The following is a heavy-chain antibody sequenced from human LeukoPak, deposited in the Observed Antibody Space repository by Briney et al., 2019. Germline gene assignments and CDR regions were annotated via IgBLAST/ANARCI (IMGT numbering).Heavy chain of an antibody. D-gene: IGHD3-22*01. CDR3: ARGCVYDSSPVPYYFDY. Sequence: PGGSLRLSCAASGFTFSSYAMSWVRQPPGKGLEWIGEINHSGSTNYNPSLKSRVTISVDTSKNQFSLKLSSVTAADTAVYYCARGCVYDSSPVPYYFDYWGQGTLVTVSS. J-gene: IGHJ4*02. CDR1: GFTFSSYA. V-gene: IGHV4-34*01. CDR2: INHSGST.